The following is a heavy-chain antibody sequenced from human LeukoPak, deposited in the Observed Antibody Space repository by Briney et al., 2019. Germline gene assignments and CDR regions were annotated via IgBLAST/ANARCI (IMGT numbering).Heavy chain of an antibody. CDR3: ATDRRGYAFHI. V-gene: IGHV3-15*01. J-gene: IGHJ3*02. CDR2: IKSKTDGETT. D-gene: IGHD3-10*01. Sequence: GGSLRLSCAASGFTFSNAWMSWVRQAPGKGLEWVGRIKSKTDGETTDYAAPVNGRFTISRDDSKNTLYLQMNSLKTEDTAVYYCATDRRGYAFHIWGQGTMVTVSS. CDR1: GFTFSNAW.